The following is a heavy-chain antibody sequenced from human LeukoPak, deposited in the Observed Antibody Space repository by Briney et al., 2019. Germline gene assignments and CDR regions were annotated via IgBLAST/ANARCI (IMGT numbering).Heavy chain of an antibody. Sequence: SETLSLTCAVYGGSFSGYYWSWIRQPAGKGLEWIGRIYTSGSTNYNPSLKSRVTMSVDMSKNQFSLKLSSVTAADTAVYYCARGWLQPQFDYWGQGTLVTVSS. CDR3: ARGWLQPQFDY. D-gene: IGHD5-24*01. V-gene: IGHV4-59*10. CDR2: IYTSGST. CDR1: GGSFSGYY. J-gene: IGHJ4*02.